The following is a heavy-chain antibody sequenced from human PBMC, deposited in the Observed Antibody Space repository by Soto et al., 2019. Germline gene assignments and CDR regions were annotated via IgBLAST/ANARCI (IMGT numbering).Heavy chain of an antibody. D-gene: IGHD2-15*01. Sequence: WTWIRQPPGKGLEWIGFISHSGSTKYNPSLKSRVTISVDTSKNHFSLNLNSVTAADTAVYYCATWCSVSSYYYYTMDVWGQGTTVTVSS. CDR3: ATWCSVSSYYYYTMDV. J-gene: IGHJ6*02. CDR2: ISHSGST. V-gene: IGHV4-61*03.